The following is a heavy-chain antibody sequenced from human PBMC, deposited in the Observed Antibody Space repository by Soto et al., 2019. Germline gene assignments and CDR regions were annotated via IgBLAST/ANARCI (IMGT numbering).Heavy chain of an antibody. Sequence: GGSLRLSCAASGFTFSSYSMNWVRQAPGKGLEWVSSISSSSSYIYYADSVKGRFTISRDNAKNSLYLQMNSLRAEDTAVYYCVRDRVKDGYNYYYYYGMDVWGQGTTVTVSS. CDR1: GFTFSSYS. J-gene: IGHJ6*02. CDR2: ISSSSSYI. V-gene: IGHV3-21*01. CDR3: VRDRVKDGYNYYYYYGMDV. D-gene: IGHD5-12*01.